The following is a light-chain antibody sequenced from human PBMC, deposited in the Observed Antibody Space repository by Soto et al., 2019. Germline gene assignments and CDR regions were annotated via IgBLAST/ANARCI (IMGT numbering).Light chain of an antibody. CDR1: SSNIGDNA. CDR2: SNN. CDR3: AAWDDSLNGDV. Sequence: QSVLTHPPSASGTPGQRVTISCSGSSSNIGDNAVNWYQQLPGTAPKLLIYSNNQRPSGVPDRFSGSKSGTSASLAISGLQSEDEADYYCAAWDDSLNGDVFGTGTKLTVL. V-gene: IGLV1-44*01. J-gene: IGLJ1*01.